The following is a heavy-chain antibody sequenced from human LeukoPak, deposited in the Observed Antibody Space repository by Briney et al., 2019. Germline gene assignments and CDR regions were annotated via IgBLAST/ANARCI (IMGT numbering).Heavy chain of an antibody. CDR3: ANTYALGNYYKGGFDP. V-gene: IGHV1-2*02. J-gene: IGHJ5*02. CDR1: GYTFIDYY. D-gene: IGHD3-10*01. Sequence: ASVKVSCRASGYTFIDYYMHWVRQAPGQGLEWMGWINPNSGGTNYAQNFQGRVTMTRDTSISTVYMELSRLRSDDTAVYYCANTYALGNYYKGGFDPWGQGTLVTVSS. CDR2: INPNSGGT.